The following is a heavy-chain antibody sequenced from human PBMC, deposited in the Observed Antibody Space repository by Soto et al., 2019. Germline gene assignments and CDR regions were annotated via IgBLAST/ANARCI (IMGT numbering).Heavy chain of an antibody. Sequence: SETLSLTCTVSGGSISNGGYYWTWIREHPEKGLEWIGDMNYSGRTYYNPSLESRGTISAETSKNQFSLNMSSVTAADTAVYYCARVPETRGYRYGGTLESWGPGTMVTVSS. CDR3: ARVPETRGYRYGGTLES. CDR2: MNYSGRT. J-gene: IGHJ4*02. V-gene: IGHV4-31*03. D-gene: IGHD1-26*01. CDR1: GGSISNGGYY.